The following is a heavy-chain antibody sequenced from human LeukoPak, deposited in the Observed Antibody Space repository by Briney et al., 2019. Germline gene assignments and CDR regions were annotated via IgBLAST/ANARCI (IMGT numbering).Heavy chain of an antibody. CDR3: ARFSPDENHGDYAFDY. Sequence: ASVKVSCKASGYTFTNYDINWVRQTTGQGLEWIGWMNPNGGNSGYAQELQGRVTMTRDTSISTAYMELSSLTSEDTALYYCARFSPDENHGDYAFDYWGQGTLVTVSS. V-gene: IGHV1-8*01. J-gene: IGHJ4*02. CDR2: MNPNGGNS. D-gene: IGHD4-17*01. CDR1: GYTFTNYD.